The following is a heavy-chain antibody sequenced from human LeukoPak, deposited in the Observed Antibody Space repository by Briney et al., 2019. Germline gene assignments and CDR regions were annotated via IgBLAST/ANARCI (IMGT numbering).Heavy chain of an antibody. CDR1: GYSINSGHY. J-gene: IGHJ6*03. Sequence: PSETLSHTRGVSGYSINSGHYWGWIRQPPGKGLECIGFIYHTGRTYYNPSLKSRVTISVDTSKNQFSLKLNSVTASDTAVYYCATNLGLREFFYYYMLVWGKGTTVTVSS. CDR3: ATNLGLREFFYYYMLV. CDR2: IYHTGRT. V-gene: IGHV4-38-2*01. D-gene: IGHD5-12*01.